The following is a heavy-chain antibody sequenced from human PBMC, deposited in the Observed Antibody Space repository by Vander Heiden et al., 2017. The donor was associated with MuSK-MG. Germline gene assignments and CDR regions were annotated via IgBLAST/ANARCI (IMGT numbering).Heavy chain of an antibody. CDR1: GYSISSGYY. V-gene: IGHV4-38-2*02. J-gene: IGHJ5*02. CDR3: ARDLSVIAKFDP. Sequence: QVQLQESGPGLVKPSETLSLTCVVSGYSISSGYYWGWIRPPPGKGLEWIGSIYHSGITYYNPSLMSRLTISVDTSKNQVSLKLISVTAADTAVYYCARDLSVIAKFDPWGQGTLVTVSS. CDR2: IYHSGIT. D-gene: IGHD2-21*01.